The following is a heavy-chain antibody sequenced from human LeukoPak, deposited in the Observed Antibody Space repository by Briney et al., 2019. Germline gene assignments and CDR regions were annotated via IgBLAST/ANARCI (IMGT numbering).Heavy chain of an antibody. V-gene: IGHV3-23*01. CDR3: AQDPHIVVVIAVVPLFDY. J-gene: IGHJ4*02. CDR1: GFTFSSYD. D-gene: IGHD2-21*01. Sequence: GGSLRLSCAASGFTFSSYDMSWVRQAPGKGLEWVSAISGSGGSTYYADSVKGRFTISRDNSKNTLYLQMNSLRAEDTAVYYCAQDPHIVVVIAVVPLFDYWGQGTLVTVSS. CDR2: ISGSGGST.